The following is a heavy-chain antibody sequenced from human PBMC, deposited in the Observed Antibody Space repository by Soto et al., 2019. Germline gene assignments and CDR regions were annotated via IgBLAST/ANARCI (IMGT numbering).Heavy chain of an antibody. CDR2: ISYDGNNK. CDR1: GFTFSSYG. Sequence: QVQLVESGGGVVQPGRSLRLSCAASGFTFSSYGRHWVRQAPGKGLEWVAVISYDGNNKYYADSVKGRFTISRDNSKNTLYLQMNSLRAEDTAVYYCAKDEVLVVAVARDYYGMDVWGQGTTVTVSS. CDR3: AKDEVLVVAVARDYYGMDV. D-gene: IGHD2-15*01. J-gene: IGHJ6*02. V-gene: IGHV3-30*18.